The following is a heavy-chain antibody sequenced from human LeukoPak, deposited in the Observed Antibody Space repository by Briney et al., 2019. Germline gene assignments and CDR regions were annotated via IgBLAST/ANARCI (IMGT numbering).Heavy chain of an antibody. CDR1: GGSISSYY. J-gene: IGHJ6*03. V-gene: IGHV4-59*01. CDR3: ARVSYGDYGYYYYYYYMDV. Sequence: SETLSLTCTVSGGSISSYYWSWIRQPPGKGLEWIGYIYYSGSTNYNPSLKSRVTISVDTSKNQFSLKLSSVTAADTAVYYCARVSYGDYGYYYYYYYMDVWGKGTTVTISS. D-gene: IGHD4-17*01. CDR2: IYYSGST.